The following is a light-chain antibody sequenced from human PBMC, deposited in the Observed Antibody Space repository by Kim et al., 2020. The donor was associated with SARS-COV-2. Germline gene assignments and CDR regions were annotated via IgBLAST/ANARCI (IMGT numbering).Light chain of an antibody. CDR1: QGFSTSY. Sequence: LTRGERATPACRASQGFSTSYLAGYQQKPGQAPRLLIYGASSRATGIPDRFSGSGSGTDFTLTISRLEPEDFAVYYCQQYGSSPYSFGQGTKLEI. V-gene: IGKV3-20*01. CDR2: GAS. CDR3: QQYGSSPYS. J-gene: IGKJ2*03.